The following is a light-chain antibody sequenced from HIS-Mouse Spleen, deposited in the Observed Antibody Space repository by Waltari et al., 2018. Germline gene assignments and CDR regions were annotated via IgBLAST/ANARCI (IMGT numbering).Light chain of an antibody. J-gene: IGLJ3*02. CDR1: ISDVGSYNL. CDR2: EGS. Sequence: QSALTQPASVSGSHGPSITISCTGTISDVGSYNLVPWYQQHPGKAPKLMIYEGSKRPSGVSNRFSGSKSGNTASLTISGLQAEDEADYYCCSYAGSSTWVFGGGTKLTVL. CDR3: CSYAGSSTWV. V-gene: IGLV2-23*01.